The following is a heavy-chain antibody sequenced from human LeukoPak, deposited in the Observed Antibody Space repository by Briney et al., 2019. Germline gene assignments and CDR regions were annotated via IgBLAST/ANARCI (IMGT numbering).Heavy chain of an antibody. CDR3: ASKSLYYYDTSSVVY. CDR2: ISSSSSTI. Sequence: GGSLRLSCAASGFTFSSYSMNWVRQAPGKGLEWVSYISSSSSTIYYADSVKGRFTISRDNAKNSLYLQMNSLRAEDTAVYYCASKSLYYYDTSSVVYWGQGTLVTVSS. J-gene: IGHJ4*02. D-gene: IGHD3-22*01. CDR1: GFTFSSYS. V-gene: IGHV3-48*04.